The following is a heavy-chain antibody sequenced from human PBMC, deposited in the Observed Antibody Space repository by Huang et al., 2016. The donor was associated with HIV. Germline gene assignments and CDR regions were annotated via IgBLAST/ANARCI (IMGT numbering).Heavy chain of an antibody. J-gene: IGHJ6*02. CDR3: AREVRSVDTDRPDGYYYRGLDV. Sequence: QLRESGPGLVTPSETLSLTCSASGTSMPSRTFYGGWFRQPPGRGLEWIGSVYFRGNTYYNPSLKSRVTISIDTANKQYSMRLTSVTAADTAVYFCAREVRSVDTDRPDGYYYRGLDVWGQGTTVIVSS. V-gene: IGHV4-39*02. CDR2: VYFRGNT. D-gene: IGHD2-2*03. CDR1: GTSMPSRTFY.